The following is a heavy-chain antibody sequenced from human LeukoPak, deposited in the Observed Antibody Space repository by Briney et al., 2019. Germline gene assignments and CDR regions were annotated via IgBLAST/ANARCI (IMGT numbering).Heavy chain of an antibody. D-gene: IGHD2-15*01. V-gene: IGHV3-20*04. CDR2: KWNGGST. Sequence: GGSLRLSCAASGFTFDDYGMSWVRQAPGKGLEWVSIKWNGGSTGYADSVKGRFTISRDNAKNSLYLQMNSLRAEDTALYYCARDGGDCSGDSCYVDYWGQGTLVTVSS. J-gene: IGHJ4*02. CDR1: GFTFDDYG. CDR3: ARDGGDCSGDSCYVDY.